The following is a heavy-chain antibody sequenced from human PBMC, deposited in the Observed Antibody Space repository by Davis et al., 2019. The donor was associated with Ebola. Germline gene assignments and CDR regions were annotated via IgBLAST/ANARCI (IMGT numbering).Heavy chain of an antibody. CDR2: INTADSET. CDR3: ARGNFVMVTGVPRGDFDL. V-gene: IGHV5-51*01. Sequence: GESLKISCQGSGFRFFSFWIGWVRQVPGKGLEWVGIINTADSETKYGPAFRGHVSMSSDVSTATAYLKWTSLQASDTATYYCARGNFVMVTGVPRGDFDLWGQGTLVAVSS. D-gene: IGHD2-21*02. CDR1: GFRFFSFW. J-gene: IGHJ3*01.